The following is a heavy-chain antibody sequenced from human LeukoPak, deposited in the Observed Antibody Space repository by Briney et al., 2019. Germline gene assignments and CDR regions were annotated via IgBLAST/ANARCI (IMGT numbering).Heavy chain of an antibody. D-gene: IGHD3-3*01. J-gene: IGHJ4*02. CDR3: AKDNDFWSGYIDY. CDR2: ISWNSGSI. V-gene: IGHV3-9*01. CDR1: GFTFDDYA. Sequence: GGSMRLSCAASGFTFDDYAMHWVRQAPGKGLEWVSGISWNSGSIGYADSVKGRLTISRDNARNSLYLQMNSLRAEDTALYYCAKDNDFWSGYIDYWGQGTLVTVSS.